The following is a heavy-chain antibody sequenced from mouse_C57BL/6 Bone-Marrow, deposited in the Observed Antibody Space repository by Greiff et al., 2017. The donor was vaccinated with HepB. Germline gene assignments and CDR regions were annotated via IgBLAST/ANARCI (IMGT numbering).Heavy chain of an antibody. J-gene: IGHJ3*01. CDR3: AREFYYGSQSFAY. D-gene: IGHD1-1*01. Sequence: QVQLQQPGTELVKPGASVKLSCKASGYTFTSYWMHWVKQRPGQGLEWIGNINPSNGGTNYNEKFKSKATLTVDKSSSTAYMQLSSLTSEDSAVYDCAREFYYGSQSFAYWGQGTLVTVSA. V-gene: IGHV1-53*01. CDR1: GYTFTSYW. CDR2: INPSNGGT.